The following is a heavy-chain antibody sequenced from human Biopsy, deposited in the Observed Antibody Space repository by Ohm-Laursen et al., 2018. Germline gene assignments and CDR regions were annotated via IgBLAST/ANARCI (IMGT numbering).Heavy chain of an antibody. V-gene: IGHV3-23*01. D-gene: IGHD3-3*01. J-gene: IGHJ4*02. CDR1: GFTFPSFT. CDR3: AKDPDFWRGGEGDF. CDR2: ISGSGGNT. Sequence: GSLRLSCAAPGFTFPSFTMSWVRQAPEKGLQWVSGISGSGGNTYYADSARGRFNISRDNSKSRLYLQMTGLRAEDSALYYCAKDPDFWRGGEGDFWGRGTLVTVSS.